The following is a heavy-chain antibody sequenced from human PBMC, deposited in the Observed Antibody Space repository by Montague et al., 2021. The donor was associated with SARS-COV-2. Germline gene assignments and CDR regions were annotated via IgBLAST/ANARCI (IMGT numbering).Heavy chain of an antibody. V-gene: IGHV4-34*01. CDR2: INHGGST. J-gene: IGHJ6*03. CDR3: ARLRDGVVPSPILGVGPYYSYYYMDV. D-gene: IGHD3-10*01. CDR1: GTSFSGYY. Sequence: SETLSLTCAVHGTSFSGYYWNWIRQPPGKGLEWIGEINHGGSTKYSPSLKSRLTLSADTSKNQFSLTLTSVAAADTAVYYCARLRDGVVPSPILGVGPYYSYYYMDVWGRGTTVTVSS.